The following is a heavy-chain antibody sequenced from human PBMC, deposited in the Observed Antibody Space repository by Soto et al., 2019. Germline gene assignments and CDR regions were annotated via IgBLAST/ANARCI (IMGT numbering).Heavy chain of an antibody. J-gene: IGHJ4*02. D-gene: IGHD2-21*01. Sequence: ASVKVSCKPSGYVFTSFAIHWMRQAPGQGHEWMGWINTGNGDSKYSEKFQDRVTITRDTPATTAYMELSSLRSEDTAVYSCARSKTIVMPCFDHWGQGTLVTVSS. V-gene: IGHV1-3*04. CDR3: ARSKTIVMPCFDH. CDR2: INTGNGDS. CDR1: GYVFTSFA.